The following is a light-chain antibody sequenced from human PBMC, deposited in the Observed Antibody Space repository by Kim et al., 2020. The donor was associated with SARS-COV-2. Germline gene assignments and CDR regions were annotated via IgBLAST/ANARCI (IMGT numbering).Light chain of an antibody. V-gene: IGKV1-5*03. CDR2: QAS. J-gene: IGKJ1*01. Sequence: DIQMTQSPSTLSAFVGDRVTMTCRASQSVNGCLAWYQQKPGKAPRLLIYQASKLASGVPSRFSGSGSGTDFTLTVSNLQSDDSAVYCCKQYETQWTFGPGTKVDIK. CDR3: KQYETQWT. CDR1: QSVNGC.